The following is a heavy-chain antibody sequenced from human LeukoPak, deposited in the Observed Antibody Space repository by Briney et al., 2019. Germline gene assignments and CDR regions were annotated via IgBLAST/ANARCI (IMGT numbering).Heavy chain of an antibody. CDR1: GYTFTSYG. CDR3: ARGELELPSYYGMDV. Sequence: ASVKVSCKASGYTFTSYGMSWVRQAPRQGLEWMGWISAYNGNTNYAQKLQGRVTMTTDTSTSTAYMELRSLRSDDTAVYYCARGELELPSYYGMDVWGQGTTVTVSS. CDR2: ISAYNGNT. V-gene: IGHV1-18*01. J-gene: IGHJ6*02. D-gene: IGHD1-7*01.